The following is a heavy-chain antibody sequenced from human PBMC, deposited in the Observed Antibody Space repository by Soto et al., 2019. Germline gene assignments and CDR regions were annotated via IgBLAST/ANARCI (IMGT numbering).Heavy chain of an antibody. CDR3: AGGPYGSGAK. CDR1: GGSISSGDW. J-gene: IGHJ4*02. V-gene: IGHV4-4*02. D-gene: IGHD3-10*01. CDR2: IYHSGST. Sequence: QVQLQESGPGLVKPSGTLSLTCTVSGGSISSGDWWSWVRQPPGKGLEWIGEIYHSGSTNYNPSPERRDSRSVDKSKNHFSLKVTSVTAADTAVYYCAGGPYGSGAKWGQGTLVTVPS.